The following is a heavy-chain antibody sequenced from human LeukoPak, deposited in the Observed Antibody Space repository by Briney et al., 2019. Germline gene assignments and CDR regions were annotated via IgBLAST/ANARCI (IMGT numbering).Heavy chain of an antibody. CDR2: MSSSGGKT. D-gene: IGHD3-22*01. CDR3: VKGAESYCDSRSDY. Sequence: GGSLRLSCSASGFTLSSYAMHWVRQAPGKGLEYVSAMSSSGGKTYYADSMKGRVIISRDNSKNTLYLQLSSLTPEDTAVYFCVKGAESYCDSRSDYWGQGTLVTVSS. CDR1: GFTLSSYA. V-gene: IGHV3-64D*09. J-gene: IGHJ4*02.